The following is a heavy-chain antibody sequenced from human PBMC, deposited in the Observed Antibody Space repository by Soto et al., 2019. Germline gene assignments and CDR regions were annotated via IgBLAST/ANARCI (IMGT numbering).Heavy chain of an antibody. CDR3: TTDLQAYCDGTTCYAGNYYYDDMDV. CDR2: IKSQGDGGTR. Sequence: GGSLRLSCAASGFSFRNAWMSWVRQAPGKGLKWVGHIKSQGDGGTRDYAAPVKGRFTISRDDSKNTLFLQMNSLKNEDTAVYFCTTDLQAYCDGTTCYAGNYYYDDMDVWGQGTTVTVSS. D-gene: IGHD2-2*01. V-gene: IGHV3-15*01. J-gene: IGHJ6*02. CDR1: GFSFRNAW.